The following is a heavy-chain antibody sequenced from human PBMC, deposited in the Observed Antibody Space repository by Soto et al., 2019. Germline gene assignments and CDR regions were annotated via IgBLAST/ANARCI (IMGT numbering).Heavy chain of an antibody. CDR1: GGPISSYY. Sequence: PSETLSLTCTVSGGPISSYYWSWIRQPPGKGLEWIGYIYYSGSTNYNPSLKSRVTISVDTSKNQFSLKLSSVTAADTAVYYCARQGAAARYWFDPWGQGTLVTVSS. J-gene: IGHJ5*02. CDR3: ARQGAAARYWFDP. D-gene: IGHD6-13*01. CDR2: IYYSGST. V-gene: IGHV4-59*08.